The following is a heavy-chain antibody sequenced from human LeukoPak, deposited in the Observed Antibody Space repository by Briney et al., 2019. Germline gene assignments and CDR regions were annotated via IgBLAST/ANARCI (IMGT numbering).Heavy chain of an antibody. CDR2: IVVGSGNT. Sequence: SVKVSCKASGFTFTSSAMQWVRQAHGELLEWIGWIVVGSGNTNYAQKFQERVTITRDMSTSTAYMELSSLRSEDTAVYYCAASTMVRGVINGPPDYWGQGTLVTVSS. J-gene: IGHJ4*02. D-gene: IGHD3-10*01. V-gene: IGHV1-58*02. CDR3: AASTMVRGVINGPPDY. CDR1: GFTFTSSA.